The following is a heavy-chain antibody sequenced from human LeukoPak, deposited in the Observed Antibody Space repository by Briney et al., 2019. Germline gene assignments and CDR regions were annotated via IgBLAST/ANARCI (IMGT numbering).Heavy chain of an antibody. Sequence: SETLSLTCTVSGDSISGYYWSWIRQPPGKGLEWIGYIYYSGSTNYNPSLKSRVTISVDTSKNQFSLKLSSVTAADTAVYYCARARSYLDAFDIWGQGTMVTVSS. V-gene: IGHV4-59*01. CDR1: GDSISGYY. CDR3: ARARSYLDAFDI. J-gene: IGHJ3*02. D-gene: IGHD1-26*01. CDR2: IYYSGST.